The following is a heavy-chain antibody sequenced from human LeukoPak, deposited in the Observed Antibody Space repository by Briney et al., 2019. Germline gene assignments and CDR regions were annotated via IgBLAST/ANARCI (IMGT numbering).Heavy chain of an antibody. D-gene: IGHD3-9*01. CDR2: ISSSGSTI. J-gene: IGHJ5*02. Sequence: PGGSLRLSCAASGFTLSDYYMSWIRQAPGRGLEWVSYISSSGSTIYYADSVKGRFTISRDNAKNSLYLQMNSLRAEDTAVYYCARGGQAYYDILTGSNWFDPWGQGTLVTVSS. CDR3: ARGGQAYYDILTGSNWFDP. V-gene: IGHV3-11*01. CDR1: GFTLSDYY.